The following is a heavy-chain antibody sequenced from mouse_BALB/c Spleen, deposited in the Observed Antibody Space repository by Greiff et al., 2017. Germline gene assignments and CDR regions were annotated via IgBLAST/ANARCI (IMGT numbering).Heavy chain of an antibody. V-gene: IGHV1-14*01. Sequence: VQLQQSGPELVKPGASVKMSCKASGYTFTSYVMHWVKQKPGQGLEWIGYINPYNDGTKYNEKFKGKVTLTSDKSSSTAYMELSSLTSEDSAVYYCARGGKNGNYDYWGQGTTLTVSS. CDR3: ARGGKNGNYDY. D-gene: IGHD2-1*01. CDR1: GYTFTSYV. CDR2: INPYNDGT. J-gene: IGHJ2*01.